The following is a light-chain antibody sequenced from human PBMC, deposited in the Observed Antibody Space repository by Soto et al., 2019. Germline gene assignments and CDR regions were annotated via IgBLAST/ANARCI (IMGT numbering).Light chain of an antibody. CDR1: QSVSSY. Sequence: EIVLTQSPATLSLSPGERATLSCRASQSVSSYLAWYQQKPGQAPRLLIYGASSRATGIPDRFSGSGSGTDFTLTISRLEPEDFAVYSCQQYGASVTWTFGQGTKVDIK. J-gene: IGKJ1*01. CDR2: GAS. CDR3: QQYGASVTWT. V-gene: IGKV3-20*01.